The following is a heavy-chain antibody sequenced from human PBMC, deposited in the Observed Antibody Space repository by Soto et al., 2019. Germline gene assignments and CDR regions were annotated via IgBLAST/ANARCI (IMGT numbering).Heavy chain of an antibody. V-gene: IGHV3-33*01. J-gene: IGHJ3*01. CDR3: AREGPISGTNPFDV. Sequence: GGSLRLSCAASGFSFSNHGMHWVRQAPGKGLEWVAGIWSDGTHPNYGDSVKGRFTITRDNAKNTLSLQMDSLRAQDTAVYYCAREGPISGTNPFDVWGQGTMVTVSS. D-gene: IGHD1-20*01. CDR2: IWSDGTHP. CDR1: GFSFSNHG.